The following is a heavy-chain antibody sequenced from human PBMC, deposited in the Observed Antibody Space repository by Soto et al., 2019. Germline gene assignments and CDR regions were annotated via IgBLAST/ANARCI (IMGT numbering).Heavy chain of an antibody. Sequence: GASVKVSCKASGYTLTSYYFHWVRQAPGQGPEWMGIINLSGGITNDAQKFQDRVTMTSDTSTSTVYMELSRLRSEDTAVYYCARGISTTRYYYYYGMDVWGQGTTVTV. CDR1: GYTLTSYY. CDR3: ARGISTTRYYYYYGMDV. CDR2: INLSGGIT. D-gene: IGHD2-2*01. V-gene: IGHV1-46*01. J-gene: IGHJ6*02.